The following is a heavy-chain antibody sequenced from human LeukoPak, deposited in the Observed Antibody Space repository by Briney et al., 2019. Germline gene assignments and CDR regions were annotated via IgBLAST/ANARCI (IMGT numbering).Heavy chain of an antibody. CDR3: ASGNGDEYFHH. D-gene: IGHD4-17*01. CDR2: ISSSSSYT. V-gene: IGHV3-11*03. Sequence: GGSLRLSCAASGFTFSDYYMSWIRQAPGKGLEWVSYISSSSSYTNYADSVKGRLTISRDNVKNSLYLQMNSLRAEDTAVYYCASGNGDEYFHHWGQGTLVTVSS. CDR1: GFTFSDYY. J-gene: IGHJ1*01.